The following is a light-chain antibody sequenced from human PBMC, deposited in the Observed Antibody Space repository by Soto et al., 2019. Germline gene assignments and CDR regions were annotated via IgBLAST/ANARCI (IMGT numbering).Light chain of an antibody. CDR1: QNINNW. Sequence: EIELTQSPATLSLSPGERATLSCRASQNINNWLAWYQQKPGQTPRLLIYDASTGATDIPARFSGSGSGTDFTLTISGLEPEDFAVYYCQQRVTWPGTFGGGTKVDIK. CDR2: DAS. J-gene: IGKJ4*01. CDR3: QQRVTWPGT. V-gene: IGKV3-11*01.